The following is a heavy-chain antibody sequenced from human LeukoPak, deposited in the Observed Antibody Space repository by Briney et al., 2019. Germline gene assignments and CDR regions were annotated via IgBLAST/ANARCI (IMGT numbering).Heavy chain of an antibody. V-gene: IGHV1-2*02. Sequence: ASVKVSCKASGYTFTGYYMHWVRQAPGQGLEWMGWINPNSCGTNYAQKFQGRVTMTRDTSISTAYMELSRLRSDDTAVCYCASASMVRGVIPYYFDYWGQGTLVTVSS. J-gene: IGHJ4*02. CDR2: INPNSCGT. CDR3: ASASMVRGVIPYYFDY. D-gene: IGHD3-10*01. CDR1: GYTFTGYY.